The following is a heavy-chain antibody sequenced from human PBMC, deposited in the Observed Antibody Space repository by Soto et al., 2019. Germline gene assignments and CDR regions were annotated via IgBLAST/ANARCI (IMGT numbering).Heavy chain of an antibody. V-gene: IGHV4-4*02. Sequence: QVQLQESGPGLVKPSGTLSLTCAVSGGSISSSNWCSWVRQPPGKGLEWIGEIYHSGSTNYNPSLKSRVTISVDKSTNQFSLKLSSVTAADTAVYYCARSPDSSVYVPRWYYYCMDVWGQGTTVTVSS. CDR1: GGSISSSNW. D-gene: IGHD3-22*01. CDR3: ARSPDSSVYVPRWYYYCMDV. J-gene: IGHJ6*02. CDR2: IYHSGST.